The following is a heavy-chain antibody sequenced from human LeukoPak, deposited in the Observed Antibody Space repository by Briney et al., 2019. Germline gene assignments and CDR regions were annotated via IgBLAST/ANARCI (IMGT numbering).Heavy chain of an antibody. D-gene: IGHD3-22*01. CDR2: ISSSSSYI. CDR1: GFTFSSYS. CDR3: ARERITMISEAFDI. Sequence: PGGSLRLSCAASGFTFSSYSMNWVRQAPGKGLEWVSSISSSSSYIYYADSVKGRFTISRDNSKNTLFLQMNSLRPEDTAVYYCARERITMISEAFDIWGQGTMVAVSS. V-gene: IGHV3-21*01. J-gene: IGHJ3*02.